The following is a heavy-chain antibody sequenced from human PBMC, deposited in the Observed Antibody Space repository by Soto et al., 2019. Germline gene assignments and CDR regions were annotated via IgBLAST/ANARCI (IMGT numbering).Heavy chain of an antibody. CDR1: GDSINNYY. D-gene: IGHD2-15*01. CDR3: AIKGWIVAVTGRIDT. J-gene: IGHJ5*02. V-gene: IGHV4-59*01. Sequence: SETLSLTCTVSGDSINNYYWSWIRQPPGKGLEWIGYIYYSGSTNYNPSLKSRITMSIDTSKNQFSLRLYSVTAADTAVYFCAIKGWIVAVTGRIDTWGQETLVTVSS. CDR2: IYYSGST.